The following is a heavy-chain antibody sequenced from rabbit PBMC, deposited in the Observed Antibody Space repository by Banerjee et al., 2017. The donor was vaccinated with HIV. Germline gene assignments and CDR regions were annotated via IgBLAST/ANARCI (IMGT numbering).Heavy chain of an antibody. CDR2: IYAGSSGST. Sequence: QSLEESGGDLVKPGASLTLTCKASGFSFSSSDYMCWVRQAPGKGLEWIACIYAGSSGSTYYASWAKGRFTISKTSSTTVTLQMTSLTAADTATYFCARAWSYGAAGYAYVFNLWGQGTLVTVS. CDR1: GFSFSSSDY. CDR3: ARAWSYGAAGYAYVFNL. D-gene: IGHD6-1*01. V-gene: IGHV1S40*01. J-gene: IGHJ4*01.